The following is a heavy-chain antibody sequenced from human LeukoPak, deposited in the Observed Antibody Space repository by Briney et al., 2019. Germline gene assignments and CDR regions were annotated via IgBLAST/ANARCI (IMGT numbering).Heavy chain of an antibody. CDR3: ARRCSSSWYVGY. V-gene: IGHV4-34*01. D-gene: IGHD6-13*01. Sequence: SETLSLTCAVYGGSFSGYYWSWIRQPPGKGLEWIGEINHSGSTNYNPSLKSRVTISVDTSKNQFSLKLSSVTAADTAVYYCARRCSSSWYVGYWGQGTLVTVSS. CDR1: GGSFSGYY. J-gene: IGHJ4*02. CDR2: INHSGST.